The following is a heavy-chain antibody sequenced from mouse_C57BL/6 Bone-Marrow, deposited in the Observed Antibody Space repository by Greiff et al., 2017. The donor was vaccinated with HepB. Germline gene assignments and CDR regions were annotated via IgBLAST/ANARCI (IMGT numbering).Heavy chain of an antibody. CDR3: ARTYYYGSSYDYYAMDY. CDR2: ISSGSSTI. V-gene: IGHV5-17*01. D-gene: IGHD1-1*01. Sequence: EVQLQESGGGLVKPGGSLKLSCAASGFTFSDYGMHWVRQAPEKGLEWVAYISSGSSTIYYADTVKGRITISRDNAKNTLFLQMTSLRSEDTAMYYCARTYYYGSSYDYYAMDYWGQGTSVTVSS. CDR1: GFTFSDYG. J-gene: IGHJ4*01.